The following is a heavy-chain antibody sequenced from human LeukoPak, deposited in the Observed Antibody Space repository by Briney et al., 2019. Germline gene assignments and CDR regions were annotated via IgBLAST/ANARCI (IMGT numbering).Heavy chain of an antibody. D-gene: IGHD3-9*01. Sequence: SETLSLTCSIPGYSISSGYYWGWIRQPPGKGLEWIGSIYQSGTTSYNPSLKSRVTMSVDTSKNQFSLKLSSVTAADTAVYYCARVYYDYLLYKGGYYWYHFGMDVWGQGTTVTVSS. CDR1: GYSISSGYY. J-gene: IGHJ6*02. CDR2: IYQSGTT. V-gene: IGHV4-38-2*02. CDR3: ARVYYDYLLYKGGYYWYHFGMDV.